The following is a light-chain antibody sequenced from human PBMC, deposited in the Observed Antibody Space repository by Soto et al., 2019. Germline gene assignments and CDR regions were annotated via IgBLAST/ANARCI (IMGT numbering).Light chain of an antibody. J-gene: IGLJ2*01. V-gene: IGLV1-40*01. CDR3: QSYDSSLSGVV. CDR1: SSNIGAGYD. CDR2: GNN. Sequence: QLVLTQPPSVSGAPGQRVTISCIGSSSNIGAGYDVHWYQQLPGTAPKLLVYGNNNRPSGVSDRFSGSKSGTSASLAISGLQAEDEADYCCQSYDSSLSGVVFGGGTKLTVL.